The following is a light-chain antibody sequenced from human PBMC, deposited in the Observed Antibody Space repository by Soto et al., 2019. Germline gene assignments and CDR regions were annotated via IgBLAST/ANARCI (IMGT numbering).Light chain of an antibody. CDR2: GAS. Sequence: ENVWTQSPGTLSLSPGERATLSCSASQSVGRNYLAWFQQKSGQAPRLVIYGASSRAAGIPDRLSGSGSGTDFTLTISRLEPEDFAVYYCQQYATSPITFGQGTRLEI. CDR1: QSVGRNY. J-gene: IGKJ5*01. CDR3: QQYATSPIT. V-gene: IGKV3-20*01.